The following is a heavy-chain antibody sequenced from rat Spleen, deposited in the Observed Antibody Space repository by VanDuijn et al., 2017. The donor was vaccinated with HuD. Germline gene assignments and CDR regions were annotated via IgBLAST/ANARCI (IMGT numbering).Heavy chain of an antibody. Sequence: QVQLKESGPGLVQPSQTLSLTCTVSGFSLTDFSVSWVRHPPGKGLEWIGAMWSGGTTDYNLALKSRLSISRDTSKNQLFLKRDGLQTDDTGTYYWARLTIGSWGQGVMVTVSS. CDR1: GFSLTDFS. CDR3: ARLTIGS. CDR2: MWSGGTT. D-gene: IGHD1-3*01. J-gene: IGHJ2*01. V-gene: IGHV2-15*01.